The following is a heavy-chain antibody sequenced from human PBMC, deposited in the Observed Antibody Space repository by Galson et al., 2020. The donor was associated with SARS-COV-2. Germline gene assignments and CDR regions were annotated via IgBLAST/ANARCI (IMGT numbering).Heavy chain of an antibody. CDR1: GFTFEHYA. CDR3: VMSAEFYRDVGDSKGSLDY. V-gene: IGHV3-43D*03. CDR2: ISWDGYGT. D-gene: IGHD2-21*02. Sequence: RLSCAGSGFTFEHYAMHWVRQVPGKGLEWVSLISWDGYGTSYAASVKGRFTISRDNSKNSLYLQMNSLTSEDTALYYCVMSAEFYRDVGDSKGSLDYWGQGTMVTVSS. J-gene: IGHJ4*02.